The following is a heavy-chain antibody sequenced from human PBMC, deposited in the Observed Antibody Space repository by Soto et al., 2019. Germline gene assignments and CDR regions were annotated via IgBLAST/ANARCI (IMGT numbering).Heavy chain of an antibody. CDR2: INHSGST. V-gene: IGHV4-34*01. CDR1: GGSFSGYY. J-gene: IGHJ4*02. Sequence: QVQLQQWGAGLLKPSETLSLTCAVYGGSFSGYYWSWIRQPPGKGLEWIGEINHSGSTNYNPSLKSRVTISVDTSKNQFSLKLSSVTAADTAVYYCARRNTRGRTYYDYVWGSYRYTGALIDYWGQGTLVTVSS. D-gene: IGHD3-16*02. CDR3: ARRNTRGRTYYDYVWGSYRYTGALIDY.